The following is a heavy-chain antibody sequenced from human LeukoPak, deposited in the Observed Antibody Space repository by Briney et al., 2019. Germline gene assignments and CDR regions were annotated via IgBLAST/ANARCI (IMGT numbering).Heavy chain of an antibody. Sequence: NASETLSLTCTVSGGSISDNYWTWIRQPPGKGLEWIGYMYYIGSTNYNRSFKSRVIISVVTSKNQFSLEVSSVTAADSAVYYCARLHDYGGKNFDLWGRGTLVTVYS. CDR3: ARLHDYGGKNFDL. J-gene: IGHJ2*01. CDR2: MYYIGST. CDR1: GGSISDNY. D-gene: IGHD4-23*01. V-gene: IGHV4-59*01.